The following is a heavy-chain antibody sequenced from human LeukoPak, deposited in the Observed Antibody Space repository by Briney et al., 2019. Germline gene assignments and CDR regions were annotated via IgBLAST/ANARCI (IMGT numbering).Heavy chain of an antibody. CDR2: ISGSGDNT. CDR1: GFTFSSYA. V-gene: IGHV3-23*01. Sequence: GGSLRLPCAASGFTFSSYAMSWVRQAPGKGLEWVSSISGSGDNTYYADSVKDRFSISRDNSKTTVSLQMNSLRAEDTAVYYCAKGRGTAVTSAANYWGQGTLVTVSS. D-gene: IGHD4-17*01. J-gene: IGHJ4*02. CDR3: AKGRGTAVTSAANY.